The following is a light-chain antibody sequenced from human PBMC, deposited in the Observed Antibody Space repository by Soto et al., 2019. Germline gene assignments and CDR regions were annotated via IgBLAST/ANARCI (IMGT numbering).Light chain of an antibody. J-gene: IGKJ1*01. CDR2: GAP. V-gene: IGKV3-15*01. CDR1: QSVRTN. CDR3: QQYFNWPLTWT. Sequence: EVVLTQSPATLSVSAGGTVTLSCRASQSVRTNVAWYQQIPGQAPRLLVYGAPTRATGVPARFTGSGSGIEFSLTISSLLSEDSAFYYCQQYFNWPLTWTFGPGTKVQIK.